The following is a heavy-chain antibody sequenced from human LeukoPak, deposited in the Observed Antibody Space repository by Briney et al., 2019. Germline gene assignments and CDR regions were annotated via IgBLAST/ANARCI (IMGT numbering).Heavy chain of an antibody. V-gene: IGHV3-30*18. J-gene: IGHJ4*02. D-gene: IGHD3-10*01. CDR3: AKDVGPFGSGSYVEGFDY. CDR2: ISYDGSNK. CDR1: GFTFSSYG. Sequence: GGSLRLSCAGSGFTFSSYGMHWVRQAPGKGLEWVSVISYDGSNKYYADSVKGRFTISGDNSKNTLYLQMNSLRAEDTAVYYCAKDVGPFGSGSYVEGFDYWGQGTLVTVSS.